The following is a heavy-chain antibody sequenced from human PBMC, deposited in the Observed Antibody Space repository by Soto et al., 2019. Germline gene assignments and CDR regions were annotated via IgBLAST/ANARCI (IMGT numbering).Heavy chain of an antibody. D-gene: IGHD5-12*01. CDR2: ISSSGSTI. V-gene: IGHV3-11*01. CDR1: GFTFSDYY. Sequence: GGSLRLSCAASGFTFSDYYMSWIRQAPGKGLEWVSYISSSGSTIYYADSVKGRFTISRDNAKNSLYLQMNSLRAEDTAVYYCARDATVDIVATIRENAFDIWGQGTMVTASS. J-gene: IGHJ3*02. CDR3: ARDATVDIVATIRENAFDI.